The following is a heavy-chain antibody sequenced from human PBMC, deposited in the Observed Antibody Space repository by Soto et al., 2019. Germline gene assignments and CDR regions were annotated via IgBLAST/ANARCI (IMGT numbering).Heavy chain of an antibody. CDR3: ATINVWGYRPFTY. D-gene: IGHD3-16*01. V-gene: IGHV1-69*02. CDR2: VNPILSLS. Sequence: QVQLVQSGAEVKRPGSSVKVSCKASGDTFNFYSINWVRQAPGLGLEWLGRVNPILSLSNYAQRFQGRVRMPPKKPTVTAKLLLNTLNPEDRAFNTGATINVWGYRPFTYWGRGALVPAPS. J-gene: IGHJ4*02. CDR1: GDTFNFYS.